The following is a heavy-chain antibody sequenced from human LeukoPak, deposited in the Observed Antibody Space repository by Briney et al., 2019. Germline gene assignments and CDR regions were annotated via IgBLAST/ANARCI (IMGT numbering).Heavy chain of an antibody. Sequence: ETGGSLRLSCAASGIIFSNYWMHWVRQAPGKGLVWVSRINRDGSSTSYADSVKGRFTISRDNAKNTLYLQMNRLRAEDTAVYYCARGGGYSYGSFDYWGQGTLVTVSS. CDR2: INRDGSST. J-gene: IGHJ4*02. V-gene: IGHV3-74*01. CDR1: GIIFSNYW. D-gene: IGHD5-18*01. CDR3: ARGGGYSYGSFDY.